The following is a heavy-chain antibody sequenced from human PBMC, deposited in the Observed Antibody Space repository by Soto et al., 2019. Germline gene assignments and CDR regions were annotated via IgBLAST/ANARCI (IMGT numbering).Heavy chain of an antibody. CDR3: ARDIASYAYGEGY. V-gene: IGHV4-4*07. D-gene: IGHD2-21*01. CDR1: GGSINSYW. Sequence: SETLSLTCTVSGGSINSYWWSWIRQPAGKGLEWIGRVYSSGTTDYNPSLNSRTTMSVETSKNQFSLKLSSVTAADTAVYYCARDIASYAYGEGYWGQGIQVTVSS. CDR2: VYSSGTT. J-gene: IGHJ4*02.